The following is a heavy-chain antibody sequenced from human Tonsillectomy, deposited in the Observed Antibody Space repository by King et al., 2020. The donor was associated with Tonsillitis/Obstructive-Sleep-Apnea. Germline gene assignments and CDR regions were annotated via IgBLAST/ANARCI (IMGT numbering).Heavy chain of an antibody. CDR2: IYPGDSDT. V-gene: IGHV5-51*03. CDR1: GYSFTSYW. Sequence: VQLVESGAEVKKPGESLKISCKGSGYSFTSYWIGWVRQMPGKGLEWMGIIYPGDSDTRYTPSFQGQVTISADKSISTPYLQWSSLKASDTAMYYCATVYGARVYYYGMDVWGQGTTVTVSS. J-gene: IGHJ6*02. CDR3: ATVYGARVYYYGMDV. D-gene: IGHD5/OR15-5a*01.